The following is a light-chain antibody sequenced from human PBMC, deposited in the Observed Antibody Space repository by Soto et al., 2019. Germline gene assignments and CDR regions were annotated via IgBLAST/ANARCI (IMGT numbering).Light chain of an antibody. CDR1: QSISTY. V-gene: IGKV1-39*01. Sequence: DIQMTQSPSSLSASVGDRVTTTCRASQSISTYLNWYQQKPGKAPKLLIYDASSLQSGVPSRFSGSASGTDFTLTISSLQPEYFAIYYCQQSYSTPLTFGGGTKVEIK. CDR3: QQSYSTPLT. J-gene: IGKJ4*01. CDR2: DAS.